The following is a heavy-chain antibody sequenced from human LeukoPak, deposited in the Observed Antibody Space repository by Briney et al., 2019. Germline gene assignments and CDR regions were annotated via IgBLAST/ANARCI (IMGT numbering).Heavy chain of an antibody. CDR1: GGXISSYY. J-gene: IGHJ4*02. CDR2: IYHSGST. CDR3: ARHGNFYGSSGYYYGFDY. D-gene: IGHD3-22*01. V-gene: IGHV4-59*08. Sequence: SETLSLTCTVSGGXISSYYCSWIRQPPGKGLEWIGYIYHSGSTNYNPSLKSRVTISVDTSKNQISLKLSSVTAADTAVYYCARHGNFYGSSGYYYGFDYWGQGTLVTVSS.